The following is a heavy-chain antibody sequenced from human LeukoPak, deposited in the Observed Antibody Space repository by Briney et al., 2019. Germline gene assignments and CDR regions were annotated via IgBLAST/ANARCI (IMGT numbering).Heavy chain of an antibody. J-gene: IGHJ5*02. CDR2: IFFNGNT. CDR1: GGSINTGSYW. V-gene: IGHV4-39*01. D-gene: IGHD4-17*01. Sequence: SETLSLTCSISGGSINTGSYWWGWIRQTPGKGLEFIGSIFFNGNTFYNPSLKSRVAISVDNFNDQFSLGLTSVTAADTAIYYCARQDDQDHGDPNWFDPWGQGILVTVSS. CDR3: ARQDDQDHGDPNWFDP.